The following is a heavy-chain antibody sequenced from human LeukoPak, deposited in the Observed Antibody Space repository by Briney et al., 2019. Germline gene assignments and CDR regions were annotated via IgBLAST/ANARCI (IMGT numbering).Heavy chain of an antibody. J-gene: IGHJ4*02. CDR1: GFTFSSYC. D-gene: IGHD2-2*01. V-gene: IGHV3-7*01. CDR2: IKQDGSEK. Sequence: PGGSLRLSCAASGFTFSSYCMSWVRQAPGKGLEWVANIKQDGSEKYYVDSVKGRFTISRDNAKNSLYLQMNSLRAEDTAVYSCAREYCSSTSWHRLLYYFDYWGQGNLVTVSS. CDR3: AREYCSSTSWHRLLYYFDY.